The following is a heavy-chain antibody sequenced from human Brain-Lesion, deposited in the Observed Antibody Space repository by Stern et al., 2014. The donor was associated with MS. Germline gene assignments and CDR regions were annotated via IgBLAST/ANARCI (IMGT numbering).Heavy chain of an antibody. Sequence: QLVESGGHLGQPGGSLRLSCEASGFNLRDYSMSWGRQAPGKGLQWVSFVSNTGTAIYYADSVKGRFTISRDMANNSIYLQMNSLRDEDTAVYFCVRTWRENTFDSWGHGILVTVSS. CDR3: VRTWRENTFDS. CDR2: VSNTGTAI. J-gene: IGHJ4*01. CDR1: GFNLRDYS. D-gene: IGHD5-24*01. V-gene: IGHV3-48*02.